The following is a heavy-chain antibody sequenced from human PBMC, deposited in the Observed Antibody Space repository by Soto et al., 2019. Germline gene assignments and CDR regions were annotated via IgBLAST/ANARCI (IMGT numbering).Heavy chain of an antibody. CDR1: GYTFTTYA. D-gene: IGHD4-17*01. J-gene: IGHJ4*02. CDR2: INTGKSNT. V-gene: IGHV1-3*04. Sequence: ASVKVSCKASGYTFTTYAIHWVRLASGQTLEWMGWINTGKSNTKYSQKLQGRVTITSDTSATTAYMDLINLTFDDTAIYYCVRGTCGEAGAYLDYWGQGTLVPVSS. CDR3: VRGTCGEAGAYLDY.